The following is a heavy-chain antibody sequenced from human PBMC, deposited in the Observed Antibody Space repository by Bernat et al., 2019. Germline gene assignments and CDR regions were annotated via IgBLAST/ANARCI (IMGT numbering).Heavy chain of an antibody. CDR3: AKDRGSSWYVDYFDY. CDR2: ISYDGSNK. V-gene: IGHV3-30*18. CDR1: GFTFSSYG. D-gene: IGHD6-13*01. J-gene: IGHJ4*02. Sequence: QVQLVESGGGVVQPGRSLRLSCAASGFTFSSYGMHWVRQAPGKGLEWVAVISYDGSNKYYADSVKGRFTISRDNSKNTLYLQMNSQRAEDTAVYYCAKDRGSSWYVDYFDYWGQGTLVSVSS.